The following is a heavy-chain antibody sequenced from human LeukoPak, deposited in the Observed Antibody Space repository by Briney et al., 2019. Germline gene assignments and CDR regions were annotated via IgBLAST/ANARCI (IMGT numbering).Heavy chain of an antibody. CDR1: GYTFTSYG. CDR3: ARSSLYSSSSSFDY. J-gene: IGHJ4*02. Sequence: GASVKVSCKASGYTFTSYGISWVRQAPGQGPGWMGWISAYNGNTNYAQKLQGRVTITTDTSTSTAYMELRSLRSDDTAVYYCARSSLYSSSSSFDYWGQGTLVTVSS. CDR2: ISAYNGNT. V-gene: IGHV1-18*01. D-gene: IGHD6-6*01.